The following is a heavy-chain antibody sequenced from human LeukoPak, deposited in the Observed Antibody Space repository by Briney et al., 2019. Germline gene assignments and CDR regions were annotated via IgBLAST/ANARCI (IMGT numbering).Heavy chain of an antibody. V-gene: IGHV3-7*01. Sequence: PGGSLRLSCAASGFTFSGYWMSWVRQAPGKGLEWVANIKQDGSEKYYVDSVKGRFTISRDNAKNSLYLQMNSLRAEDTAVYYCASGFGFDCSSTSCSYFDYWGQGTLVTVSS. CDR1: GFTFSGYW. D-gene: IGHD2-2*01. J-gene: IGHJ4*02. CDR2: IKQDGSEK. CDR3: ASGFGFDCSSTSCSYFDY.